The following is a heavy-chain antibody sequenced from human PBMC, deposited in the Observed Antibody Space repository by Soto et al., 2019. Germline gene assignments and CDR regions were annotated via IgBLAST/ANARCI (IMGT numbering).Heavy chain of an antibody. CDR2: IYYSGST. J-gene: IGHJ4*02. CDR1: GGSISSYY. CDR3: ARSRYSGYDSLDY. Sequence: QVQLQESGPGLVKPSETLSLTCTVSGGSISSYYWSWIRQPPGKGLEWIGYIYYSGSTNYNPSLNSRVPXSXDXXKTQFSLKLSSVTAADTAVYYCARSRYSGYDSLDYWGQGTLVTVSS. D-gene: IGHD5-12*01. V-gene: IGHV4-59*08.